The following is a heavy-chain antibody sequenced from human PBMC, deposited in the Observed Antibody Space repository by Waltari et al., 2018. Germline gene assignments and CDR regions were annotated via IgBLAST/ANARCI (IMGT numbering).Heavy chain of an antibody. Sequence: QLQLQESGPGLVKPSETLSLTCTVSGGSISSSSYYWGWIRQPPGKGLEGTGSIYYSGSTYCNPSRKSRVTISVDTSKNHFSLKLSSVTAADTAVYYCARAVGRYYFDYWGQGTLVTVSS. CDR3: ARAVGRYYFDY. CDR2: IYYSGST. J-gene: IGHJ4*02. D-gene: IGHD1-26*01. V-gene: IGHV4-39*07. CDR1: GGSISSSSYY.